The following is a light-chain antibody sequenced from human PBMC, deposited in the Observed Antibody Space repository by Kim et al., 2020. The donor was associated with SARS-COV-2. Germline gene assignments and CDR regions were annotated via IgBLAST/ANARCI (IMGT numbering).Light chain of an antibody. J-gene: IGKJ4*01. Sequence: DIHLTQSTSFLSASVGDRVTITCRASQAVNDYVAWYQQKPGKAPKLLIYGASNLQSGVPSRFSGRGSGTEFTLTISSLQPEDFATYYCQQPNSYWLTFGGGTKVDIK. V-gene: IGKV1-9*01. CDR2: GAS. CDR1: QAVNDY. CDR3: QQPNSYWLT.